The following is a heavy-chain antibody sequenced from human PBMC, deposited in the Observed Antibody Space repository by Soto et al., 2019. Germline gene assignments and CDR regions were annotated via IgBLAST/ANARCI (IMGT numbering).Heavy chain of an antibody. CDR3: AKDMGGVYYEILTGQHNYYYYGMDV. CDR1: GFTFSSYG. CDR2: ISYDGSNK. J-gene: IGHJ6*02. Sequence: QVQLVESGGGVVQPGRSLRLSCAASGFTFSSYGMHWVRQAPGKGLEWVAVISYDGSNKYYADSVKGRFTISRDNSKNTLYLQMNSLRDEDTAVYYCAKDMGGVYYEILTGQHNYYYYGMDVWGQGTTVTVSS. D-gene: IGHD3-9*01. V-gene: IGHV3-30*18.